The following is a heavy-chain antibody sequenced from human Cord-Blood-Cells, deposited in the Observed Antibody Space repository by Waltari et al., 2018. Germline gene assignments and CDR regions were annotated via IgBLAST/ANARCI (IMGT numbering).Heavy chain of an antibody. J-gene: IGHJ3*02. CDR1: GYPFTSSD. CDR2: MNPNSGNT. Sequence: QVQLVQSGADVKKPRASVKVSCKGSGYPFTSSDVTWVRQATGQGLEWMGWMNPNSGNTGYAQKFQGRVTMTRNTSISTAYMELSRLRSEDTAVYYCAMRPGAAADDAFDIWGQGTMVTVSS. D-gene: IGHD6-13*01. CDR3: AMRPGAAADDAFDI. V-gene: IGHV1-8*01.